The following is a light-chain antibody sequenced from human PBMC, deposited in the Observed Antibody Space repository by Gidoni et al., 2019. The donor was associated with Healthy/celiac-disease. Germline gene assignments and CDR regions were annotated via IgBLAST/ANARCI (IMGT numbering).Light chain of an antibody. CDR1: SSDVGGYNY. Sequence: QSALTQPASVSGSPGPSLTIPCTGTSSDVGGYNYVSWYQQHPGKAPKLMIYDVSNRPSGVSNRFSGSKSGNTASLTISGLQAEDEADYYCSSYTSSSTPNWVFGGGTKLTVL. CDR3: SSYTSSSTPNWV. CDR2: DVS. V-gene: IGLV2-14*01. J-gene: IGLJ3*02.